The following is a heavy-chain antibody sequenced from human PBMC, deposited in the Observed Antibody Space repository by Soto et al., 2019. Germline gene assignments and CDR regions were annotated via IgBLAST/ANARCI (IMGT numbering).Heavy chain of an antibody. CDR2: ISYDGSNQ. J-gene: IGHJ4*02. V-gene: IGHV3-30*18. CDR1: GFTFSSYG. CDR3: VKDTYYYDSSGYYTFDY. D-gene: IGHD3-22*01. Sequence: QVQLVESGGGVVQPGTSLRLSCAVSGFTFSSYGMHWVRQAPGKGLEWVAHISYDGSNQHYVDSVKGRFTISRDNSKNTVYLQMNSLRAEESAVYYCVKDTYYYDSSGYYTFDYWGQGTLVTVSS.